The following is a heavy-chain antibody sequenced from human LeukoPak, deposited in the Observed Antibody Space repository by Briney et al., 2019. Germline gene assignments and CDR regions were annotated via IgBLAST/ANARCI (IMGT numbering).Heavy chain of an antibody. CDR3: ARMLGAYYYDSSGTLFDY. CDR2: IIPIFGTA. V-gene: IGHV1-69*05. J-gene: IGHJ4*02. CDR1: GGTFSNYA. Sequence: SVKVSCKAPGGTFSNYAIAWVRQAPGQGLEWMGGIIPIFGTANYAQKFQGRVTITTDESTSTAYMELSSLRSEDTAVYYCARMLGAYYYDSSGTLFDYWGQGTLVTVSS. D-gene: IGHD3-22*01.